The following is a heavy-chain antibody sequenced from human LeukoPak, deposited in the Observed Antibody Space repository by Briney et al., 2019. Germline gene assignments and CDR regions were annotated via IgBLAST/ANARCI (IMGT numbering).Heavy chain of an antibody. CDR3: AREDIVATLTFDY. J-gene: IGHJ4*02. V-gene: IGHV1-2*02. D-gene: IGHD5-12*01. CDR2: INPNSGGT. CDR1: GYTFTGYY. Sequence: GASVKVSCKASGYTFTGYYMHWVRQAPGQGLEWMGWINPNSGGTNYAQKFQGRVTMTGDTSISTAYMELSRLRSDDTAVYYCAREDIVATLTFDYWGQGTLVTVSS.